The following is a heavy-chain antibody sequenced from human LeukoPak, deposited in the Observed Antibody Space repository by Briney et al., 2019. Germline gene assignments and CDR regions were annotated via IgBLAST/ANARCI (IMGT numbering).Heavy chain of an antibody. CDR1: GGTLSSYA. CDR2: IIPIFGTA. CDR3: ASGRVATFDY. D-gene: IGHD5-12*01. V-gene: IGHV1-69*05. J-gene: IGHJ4*02. Sequence: GASVKVSCKASGGTLSSYAISWVRQAPGQGLEWMGGIIPIFGTANYAQKFQGRVTITTDESTSTAYMELSSLRSEDTAVYYCASGRVATFDYWGQGTLVTVSS.